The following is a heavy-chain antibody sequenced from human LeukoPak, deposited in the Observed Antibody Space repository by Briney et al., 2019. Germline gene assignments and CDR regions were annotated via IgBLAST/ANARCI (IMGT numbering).Heavy chain of an antibody. Sequence: PSETLSLTCTVSGGSVSSYYWNWIRQPPGKGLEWIGYIYSSGSTNYNPSLKSRVTISADTSKNQFSLKLSSVTAADTAVYYCARRYGSGRGDHFDYWGQGTLVTVSS. D-gene: IGHD3-10*01. J-gene: IGHJ4*02. V-gene: IGHV4-59*02. CDR2: IYSSGST. CDR3: ARRYGSGRGDHFDY. CDR1: GGSVSSYY.